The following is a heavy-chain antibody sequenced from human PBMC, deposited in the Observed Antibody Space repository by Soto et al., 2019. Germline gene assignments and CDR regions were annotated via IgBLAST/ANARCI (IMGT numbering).Heavy chain of an antibody. V-gene: IGHV1-2*04. D-gene: IGHD3-16*02. Sequence: ASVKVSCKASGYTFTGYYMHWVRQAPGQGLEWMGWINPNSGGTNYAQKFQGWVTMTRDTSISTAYMELSRLRSDDTAVYYCARGQDMITFVGVLVQAEYFQLRGPGILVTLFS. CDR3: ARGQDMITFVGVLVQAEYFQL. CDR2: INPNSGGT. CDR1: GYTFTGYY. J-gene: IGHJ1*01.